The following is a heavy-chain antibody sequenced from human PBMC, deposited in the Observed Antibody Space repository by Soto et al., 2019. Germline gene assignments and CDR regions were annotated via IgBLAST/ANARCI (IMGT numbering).Heavy chain of an antibody. CDR3: AKIPHSSSWYLDACDI. J-gene: IGHJ3*02. CDR2: MRGSGGST. D-gene: IGHD6-13*01. Sequence: EVQLLESGGGLVQPGGSLRLSCAASGFTFSSYAMSWVRQAPGKGLEWVSAMRGSGGSTDYADSVKGRFTVSRDNSKNTLYLQMNSLRAEDTAVYYCAKIPHSSSWYLDACDICGQGTMVTVSS. CDR1: GFTFSSYA. V-gene: IGHV3-23*01.